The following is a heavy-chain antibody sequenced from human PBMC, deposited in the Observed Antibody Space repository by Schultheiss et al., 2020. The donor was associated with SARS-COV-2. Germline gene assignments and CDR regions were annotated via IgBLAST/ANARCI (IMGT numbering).Heavy chain of an antibody. Sequence: ASVKVSCKASGYTFTSYDINWVRQATGQGLEWMGWMNPNSGNTGYAQKFQGRVTMTRNTSISTAYMELSRMRSDDTAVYYCARVVVVPAAIGIGWFDPWGQGTLVTVSS. D-gene: IGHD2-2*02. J-gene: IGHJ5*02. CDR2: MNPNSGNT. CDR3: ARVVVVPAAIGIGWFDP. CDR1: GYTFTSYD. V-gene: IGHV1-8*02.